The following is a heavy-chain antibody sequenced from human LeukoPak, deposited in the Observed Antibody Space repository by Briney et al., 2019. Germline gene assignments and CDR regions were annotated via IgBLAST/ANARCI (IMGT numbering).Heavy chain of an antibody. J-gene: IGHJ4*02. CDR2: IYASGNT. Sequence: SETLSLTCTVSRGYIGSFYWSWIRQSAGKGLEWIGRIYASGNTNYNPSLKSRVTMSVDTSKKQFSLELSSVTAADTAVYFCARGDGRYETNYFDSWGQGTLVIVSS. D-gene: IGHD5-12*01. V-gene: IGHV4-4*07. CDR1: RGYIGSFY. CDR3: ARGDGRYETNYFDS.